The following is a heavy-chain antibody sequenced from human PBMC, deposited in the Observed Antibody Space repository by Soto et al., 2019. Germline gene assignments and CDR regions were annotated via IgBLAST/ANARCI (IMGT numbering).Heavy chain of an antibody. CDR3: ARGGSYFDY. Sequence: QVRLVESGGGVVQPGRSLRLSCAASGFTFSSYAMHWVRQAPGKGLEWVAVISYDGSNKYYADSVKGRFTISRDNSKNTLYLQMNSLRAEDTAVYYCARGGSYFDYWGQGTLVTVSS. J-gene: IGHJ4*02. D-gene: IGHD2-15*01. CDR1: GFTFSSYA. V-gene: IGHV3-30-3*01. CDR2: ISYDGSNK.